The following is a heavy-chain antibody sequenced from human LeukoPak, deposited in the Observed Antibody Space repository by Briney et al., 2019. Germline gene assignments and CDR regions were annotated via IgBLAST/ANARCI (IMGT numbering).Heavy chain of an antibody. V-gene: IGHV4-4*07. D-gene: IGHD2-15*01. Sequence: SETLSLTCTVSGDSISSYYWSWIRQPAGKGLEWIGSIYTSGSTNYNPSLKSRVTMSVDTSKNQFSLKLSSVTAADTAVYYCARDCSGGSCYLGYNWFDPWGQGTLVTVSS. CDR3: ARDCSGGSCYLGYNWFDP. CDR2: IYTSGST. CDR1: GDSISSYY. J-gene: IGHJ5*02.